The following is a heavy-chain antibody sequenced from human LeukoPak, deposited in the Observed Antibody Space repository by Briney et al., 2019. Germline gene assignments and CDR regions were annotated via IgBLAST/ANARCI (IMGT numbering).Heavy chain of an antibody. CDR1: GFTFSSYA. V-gene: IGHV3-64*01. CDR3: ARMRGGGAIGGHFDY. CDR2: ISSNGGST. D-gene: IGHD2-21*01. J-gene: IGHJ4*02. Sequence: GGSLRLSCAASGFTFSSYAMHWVRQAPGKGLEYVSAISSNGGSTYYANSVKGRFTISRDNSKNTLYPQMGSLRAEDMAVYYCARMRGGGAIGGHFDYWGQGTLVTVSS.